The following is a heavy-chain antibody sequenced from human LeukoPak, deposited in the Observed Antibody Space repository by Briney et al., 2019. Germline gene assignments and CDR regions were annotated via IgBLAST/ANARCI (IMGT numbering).Heavy chain of an antibody. CDR2: ISSEGKTT. J-gene: IGHJ4*02. Sequence: GGSLRLSCSASGFIFSPYAMHWVRQAPGKGLEYVSSISSEGKTTYYADSVKGRFTISRDNSKNTLYLQMNSLRAEDTAVYYCARGHVLIGFDYWGQGSLVTVSS. V-gene: IGHV3-64*04. D-gene: IGHD2/OR15-2a*01. CDR3: ARGHVLIGFDY. CDR1: GFIFSPYA.